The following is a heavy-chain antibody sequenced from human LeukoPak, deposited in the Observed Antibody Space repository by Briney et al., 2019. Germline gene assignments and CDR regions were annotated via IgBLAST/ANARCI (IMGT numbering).Heavy chain of an antibody. CDR3: AKESPPTYSSSVAGMDV. J-gene: IGHJ6*02. V-gene: IGHV3-43*01. D-gene: IGHD6-13*01. Sequence: GGSLRLSCAASGFTFDDYTMPWVRQAPGKGLEWVSLISWDGGSTYYADSVKGRFTISRDNSKNSLYLQMNSLRTEDTALYYCAKESPPTYSSSVAGMDVWGQGTTVTVSS. CDR1: GFTFDDYT. CDR2: ISWDGGST.